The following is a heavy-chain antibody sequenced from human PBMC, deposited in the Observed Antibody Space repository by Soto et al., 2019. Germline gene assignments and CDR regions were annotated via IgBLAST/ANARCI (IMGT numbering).Heavy chain of an antibody. J-gene: IGHJ4*02. D-gene: IGHD3-22*01. CDR3: ARGKDYYDSSGSGY. Sequence: EVQLVESGGGLVKPGGSLRLSCAASGFTFSSYSMNWVRQAPGKGLEWVSSISSSSSYIYYADSVKGRFTISRDNAKNSLYLQMNSLRAEDTAVYYCARGKDYYDSSGSGYWGQGTLVTVSS. V-gene: IGHV3-21*01. CDR2: ISSSSSYI. CDR1: GFTFSSYS.